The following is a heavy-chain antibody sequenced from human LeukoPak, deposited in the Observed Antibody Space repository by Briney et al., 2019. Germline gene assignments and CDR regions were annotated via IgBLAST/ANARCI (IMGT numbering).Heavy chain of an antibody. CDR2: IYYSGST. D-gene: IGHD5-18*01. V-gene: IGHV4-30-4*01. J-gene: IGHJ2*01. Sequence: SQTLSLTCTVSGGSISSGDYYWSWIRQPPGKGLEWIGYIYYSGSTYYNPSLKSRVTILVDTSKNQFSLKLSSVTAADTAVYYCAREYYTAMVYWYFDLWGRGTLVTVSS. CDR3: AREYYTAMVYWYFDL. CDR1: GGSISSGDYY.